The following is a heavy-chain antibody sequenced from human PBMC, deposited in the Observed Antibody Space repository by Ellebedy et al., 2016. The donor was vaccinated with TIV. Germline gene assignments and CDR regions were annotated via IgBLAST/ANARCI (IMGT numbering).Heavy chain of an antibody. CDR3: ARFECSGGSCYLTI. CDR2: IYPTGST. D-gene: IGHD2-15*01. V-gene: IGHV4-4*07. CDR1: GGSIGGYY. J-gene: IGHJ4*02. Sequence: SETLSLTCSVSGGSIGGYYWSWTRQPAGKGLEWIGRIYPTGSTNYYPSLKSRVTISVDTSKNQFALKLSSVTAADTAVYYCARFECSGGSCYLTIWGQGTLVTVSS.